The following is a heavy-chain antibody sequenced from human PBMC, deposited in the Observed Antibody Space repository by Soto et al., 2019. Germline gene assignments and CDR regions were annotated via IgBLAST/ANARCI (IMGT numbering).Heavy chain of an antibody. CDR3: ARVPYQLLYFDY. CDR1: GGSLSSGGYY. CDR2: IYNSGSA. D-gene: IGHD2-2*01. V-gene: IGHV4-31*03. J-gene: IGHJ4*02. Sequence: LSLTCTVSGGSLSSGGYYWSWVRQLPGKGLEWIGYIYNSGSAFYNPSLESRVTISADTSKTQFSLRLSSVTSADTAVYYCARVPYQLLYFDYWGQGLLVTVSS.